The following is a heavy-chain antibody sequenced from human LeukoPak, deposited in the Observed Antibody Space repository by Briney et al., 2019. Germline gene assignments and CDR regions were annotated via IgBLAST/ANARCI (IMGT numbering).Heavy chain of an antibody. D-gene: IGHD3-10*01. CDR2: ISSSSSYI. V-gene: IGHV3-21*01. CDR1: GFTLSSYS. J-gene: IGHJ4*02. Sequence: GGSLRLSCAASGFTLSSYSMNWVRQAPGKGLEWVSSISSSSSYIYYADSVKGRFTISRDNAKNSLYLQMNSLRAEDTAVYYCARDLRYYYGSGSPKTDYWGQGTLVTVSS. CDR3: ARDLRYYYGSGSPKTDY.